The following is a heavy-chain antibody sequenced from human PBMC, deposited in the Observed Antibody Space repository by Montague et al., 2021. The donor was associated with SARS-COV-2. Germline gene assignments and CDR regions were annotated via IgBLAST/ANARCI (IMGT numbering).Heavy chain of an antibody. D-gene: IGHD6-13*01. V-gene: IGHV4-34*01. CDR2: INHSGST. CDR1: GGSFSGYY. Sequence: ETLSLTCAVYGGSFSGYYWSWIRQPPGKGLEWIGEINHSGSTNYNPSLKSRVTISVDTSKNQFSLQLSSVTAADTAVYYCARGPKAAGKAFYYYYGMDVWGQGTTVTVSS. CDR3: ARGPKAAGKAFYYYYGMDV. J-gene: IGHJ6*02.